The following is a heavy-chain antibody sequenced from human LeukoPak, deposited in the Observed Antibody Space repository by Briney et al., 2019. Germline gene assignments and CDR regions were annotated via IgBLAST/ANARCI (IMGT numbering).Heavy chain of an antibody. CDR2: ISTSSSTI. Sequence: GGSLRLSCAASGFTFSTYGMNWVRQAPGKGLEWVSYISTSSSTIYYTDSVKGRFTISRDNAKNSLFLQMTGLRDEDTAVYYCARDLDGDYVGWFDPWGQGTLVSVSS. J-gene: IGHJ5*02. CDR3: ARDLDGDYVGWFDP. V-gene: IGHV3-48*02. D-gene: IGHD4-17*01. CDR1: GFTFSTYG.